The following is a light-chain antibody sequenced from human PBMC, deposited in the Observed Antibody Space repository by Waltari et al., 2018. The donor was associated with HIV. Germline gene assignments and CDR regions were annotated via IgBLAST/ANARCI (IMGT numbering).Light chain of an antibody. J-gene: IGKJ1*01. CDR1: QSVSSNY. Sequence: EIVLTQSPGTLSLSPGERATLSCRASQSVSSNYLAWYQQKPGQDPMLLIYGASSRATGIPDRFSGSGSGTDFTLTISRLEPEDFAVYYCQQYGSSPWTFGQGTKVEIK. V-gene: IGKV3-20*01. CDR3: QQYGSSPWT. CDR2: GAS.